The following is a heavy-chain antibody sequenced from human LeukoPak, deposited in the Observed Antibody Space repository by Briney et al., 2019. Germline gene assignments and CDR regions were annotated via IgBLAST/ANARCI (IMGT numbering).Heavy chain of an antibody. J-gene: IGHJ4*02. D-gene: IGHD3-10*01. Sequence: SETLSLTCTVCGGSISGYYWSCIRQPPGKGLEWIGYIYYSGSTNYNPSLKSRVTISVDTSKNQFSLKLDSVTAADTAVYYCARIYGWGSPPTYWGQGTLVTVSS. CDR2: IYYSGST. CDR1: GGSISGYY. V-gene: IGHV4-59*08. CDR3: ARIYGWGSPPTY.